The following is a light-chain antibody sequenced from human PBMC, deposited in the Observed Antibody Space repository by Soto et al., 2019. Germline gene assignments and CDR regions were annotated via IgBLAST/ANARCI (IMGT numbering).Light chain of an antibody. Sequence: EIVLTQSPGTLSLSPGERATLSCRASQSVSSSYLAWYQQKTGQAPRLLIYDASTRATGVPARFSGSGSGTESTLTISGPQSDDFAVYYCQQYDNWPPLTFVGGTMVEIK. V-gene: IGKV3-15*01. J-gene: IGKJ4*01. CDR3: QQYDNWPPLT. CDR1: QSVSSSY. CDR2: DAS.